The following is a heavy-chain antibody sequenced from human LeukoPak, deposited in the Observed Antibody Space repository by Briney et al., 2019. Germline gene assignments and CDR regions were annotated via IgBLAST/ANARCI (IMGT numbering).Heavy chain of an antibody. D-gene: IGHD3-22*01. Sequence: PGGSLRLSCAASGFTFSSYGMHWVRQAPGKGLEWVAVIWYDGSNKYYADSVKGRITISRDNSKNTLYLQMNSLRAEDTAVYYCARAESSGYYSLYNWFDPWGQGTLVTVSS. J-gene: IGHJ5*02. CDR3: ARAESSGYYSLYNWFDP. CDR2: IWYDGSNK. CDR1: GFTFSSYG. V-gene: IGHV3-33*01.